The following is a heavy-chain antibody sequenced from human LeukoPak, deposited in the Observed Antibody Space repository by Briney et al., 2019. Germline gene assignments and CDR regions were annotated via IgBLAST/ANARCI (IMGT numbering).Heavy chain of an antibody. V-gene: IGHV1-8*01. CDR1: GYTFTSYD. D-gene: IGHD4-17*01. J-gene: IGHJ4*02. Sequence: ASVKVSCKASGYTFTSYDINWVRQAPGQGLEWMGWMNPNSGNTGYAQKFQGRVTMTRNTSISTVYMELSSLRSEDTAVYYCARGGIADYGWNDYWGQGTLVTVSS. CDR2: MNPNSGNT. CDR3: ARGGIADYGWNDY.